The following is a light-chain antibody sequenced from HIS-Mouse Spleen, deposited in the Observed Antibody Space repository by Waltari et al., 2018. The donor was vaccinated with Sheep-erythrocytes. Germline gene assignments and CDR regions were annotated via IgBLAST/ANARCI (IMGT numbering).Light chain of an antibody. CDR2: GAS. Sequence: EIVLTQSPGTLSLSPGERATLSCRASQSVSSSYFAWYQQKPGQAPRLLIYGASSRATGIPARFSGSGSGTDFTLTISRLEPEAFAVYYCQQYGSSPFTFGPGTKVDIK. V-gene: IGKV3-20*01. CDR3: QQYGSSPFT. J-gene: IGKJ3*01. CDR1: QSVSSSY.